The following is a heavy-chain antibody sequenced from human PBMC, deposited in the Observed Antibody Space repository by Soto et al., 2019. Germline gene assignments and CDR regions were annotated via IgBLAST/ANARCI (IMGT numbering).Heavy chain of an antibody. D-gene: IGHD6-6*01. CDR3: ARDIAARPGPDYYYFGMDV. CDR1: GYNFTNYW. J-gene: IGHJ6*02. CDR2: IFPGDSHT. V-gene: IGHV5-51*01. Sequence: PGESLKISCEGSGYNFTNYWIGWVRQMPGRGLEWMGIIFPGDSHTTYTPSFQGQVSMSVDKSISTAYLQWSSLKTSDTAIYFCARDIAARPGPDYYYFGMDVWGQGTTVTVSS.